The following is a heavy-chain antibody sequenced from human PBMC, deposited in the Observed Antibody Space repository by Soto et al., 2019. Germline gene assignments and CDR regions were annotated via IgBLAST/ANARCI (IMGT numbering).Heavy chain of an antibody. V-gene: IGHV3-48*02. CDR1: GFTFSSYS. CDR2: ISSSSITI. Sequence: EVQLVESGGGLVQPGGSLRLSCAASGFTFSSYSMNWVRQAPGKGLEWVSYISSSSITIYYADSVKGRSTISRDNAKNSLYLQMNSLRDEDTAVYYCARDTSPDTHPYYYYYGMDVWGQGTTVTVSS. J-gene: IGHJ6*02. D-gene: IGHD5-18*01. CDR3: ARDTSPDTHPYYYYYGMDV.